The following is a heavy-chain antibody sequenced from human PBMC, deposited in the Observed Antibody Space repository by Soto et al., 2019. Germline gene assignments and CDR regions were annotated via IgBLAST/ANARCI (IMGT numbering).Heavy chain of an antibody. V-gene: IGHV3-23*01. J-gene: IGHJ4*02. CDR2: ICGSGGST. CDR3: AKMSGGSCYSAPDY. CDR1: GFTFSSYA. Sequence: PGGSLRLSCAASGFTFSSYAMSWVRQAPGKGLEWVSAICGSGGSTYYADSVKGRFTISRDNSKKKMYMQMNSLRPEDTAVYYCAKMSGGSCYSAPDYWGQGTLVTVSS. D-gene: IGHD2-15*01.